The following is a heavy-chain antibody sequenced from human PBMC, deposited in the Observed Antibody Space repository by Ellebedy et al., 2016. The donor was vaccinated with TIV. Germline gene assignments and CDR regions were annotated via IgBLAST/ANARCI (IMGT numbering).Heavy chain of an antibody. V-gene: IGHV3-74*01. CDR2: INSDGTIT. CDR1: GFTFSTYS. CDR3: VRARPYCGGDCFSFGN. Sequence: GGSLRLXCAASGFTFSTYSMNWVRQAPGKGPVWVSRINSDGTITDYADSVKGRFTISRDNAKNTLYLQMHSLRAEDTAVYYCVRARPYCGGDCFSFGNWGQGSLVTVSS. J-gene: IGHJ4*02. D-gene: IGHD2-21*02.